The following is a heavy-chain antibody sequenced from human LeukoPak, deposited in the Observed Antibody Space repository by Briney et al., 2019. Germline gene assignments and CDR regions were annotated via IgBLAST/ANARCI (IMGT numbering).Heavy chain of an antibody. CDR2: IRYDGSNK. Sequence: GGSLRLSCAASGFTVSGNYMSWVRQAPGKGLEWVAFIRYDGSNKYYADSVKGRFTISRDNSKNTLYLQMNSLRAEDTAVYYCAKEAIFGVVVFDYWGQGTLVTVSS. CDR3: AKEAIFGVVVFDY. D-gene: IGHD3-3*01. CDR1: GFTVSGNY. V-gene: IGHV3-30*02. J-gene: IGHJ4*02.